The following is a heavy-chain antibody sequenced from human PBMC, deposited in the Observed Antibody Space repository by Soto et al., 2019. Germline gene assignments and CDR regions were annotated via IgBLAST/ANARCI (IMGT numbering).Heavy chain of an antibody. D-gene: IGHD2-15*01. V-gene: IGHV5-51*01. CDR2: VYPRDSDT. CDR3: ARPPLPGYSIHFNS. CDR1: GYIFIDYW. Sequence: GESLKISCKASGYIFIDYWIGWVRQMPGKGLEWMGIVYPRDSDTRYSPSFQGQVTISADRSTGTAFLQWRSLKASDTALYYCARPPLPGYSIHFNSWDQGTLVTVSS. J-gene: IGHJ4*02.